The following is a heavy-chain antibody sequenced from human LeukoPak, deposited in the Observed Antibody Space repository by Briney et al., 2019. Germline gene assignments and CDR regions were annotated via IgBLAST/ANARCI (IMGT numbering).Heavy chain of an antibody. Sequence: PSETLSLTCAVYGGSLSGYYWSWIRQPPGKGLEWIGEINHSGSTNYNPSLKSRVTISVDTSKNQFSLKLSSVTAADTAVYYCARGPHSSSWYGVYWGQGTLVTVSS. D-gene: IGHD6-13*01. V-gene: IGHV4-34*01. CDR3: ARGPHSSSWYGVY. CDR1: GGSLSGYY. J-gene: IGHJ4*02. CDR2: INHSGST.